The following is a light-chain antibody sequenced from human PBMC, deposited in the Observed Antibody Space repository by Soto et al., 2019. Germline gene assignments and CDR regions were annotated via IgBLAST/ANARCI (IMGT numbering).Light chain of an antibody. CDR2: RNN. CDR3: QSFDSNLSGWV. CDR1: SSNIGAGHD. V-gene: IGLV1-40*01. J-gene: IGLJ3*02. Sequence: QSVLTQPPSVSGAPGQRGTISCTGNSSNIGAGHDVHWYQQPPGTAPKLLIFRNNNRASGVPGRFSGARSGTSASLAITGLQTGDEADYYCQSFDSNLSGWVFGGGTKLTVL.